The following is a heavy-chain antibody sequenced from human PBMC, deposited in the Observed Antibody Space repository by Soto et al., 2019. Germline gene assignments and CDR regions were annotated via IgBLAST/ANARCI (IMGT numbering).Heavy chain of an antibody. D-gene: IGHD3-9*01. CDR2: INAGNGNT. V-gene: IGHV1-3*01. Sequence: ASVKVSCKASGYTFTSYAMHWVRQAPGQRLEWMGWINAGNGNTKYSQKFQGRVTITRDTSASTAYMELSSLRSEDTAVYYCARDFQYYDILTGYYTYYFDYWGQGTLVTVSS. CDR3: ARDFQYYDILTGYYTYYFDY. CDR1: GYTFTSYA. J-gene: IGHJ4*02.